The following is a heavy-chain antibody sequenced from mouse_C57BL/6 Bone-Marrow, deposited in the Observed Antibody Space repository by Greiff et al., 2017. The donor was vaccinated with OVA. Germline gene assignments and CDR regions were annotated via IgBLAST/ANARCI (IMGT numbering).Heavy chain of an antibody. V-gene: IGHV1-7*01. CDR1: GYTFTSYW. J-gene: IGHJ2*01. D-gene: IGHD4-1*01. CDR2: INPSSGYT. Sequence: QVQLQQSGAELVRPGASVKLSCKASGYTFTSYWMHWVKQRPGQGLEWIGYINPSSGYTKYNQKFKDKATLTADKSSSTAYMQLSSLTYEDSAVYYCARSRLNWDGEGFDYWGQGTTLTVSS. CDR3: ARSRLNWDGEGFDY.